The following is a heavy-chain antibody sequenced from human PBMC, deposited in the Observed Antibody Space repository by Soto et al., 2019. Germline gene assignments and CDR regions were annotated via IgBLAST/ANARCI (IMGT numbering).Heavy chain of an antibody. CDR2: ISGSGGST. V-gene: IGHV3-23*01. Sequence: GSLRLSCAASGFTFSSYAMSWVRQAPGKGLEWVSAISGSGGSTYYADSVKGRFTISRDNSKNTLYLQMNSLRAEDTAVYYCAKDHYDTLTGYSDYWGQGTLVTVSS. CDR3: AKDHYDTLTGYSDY. J-gene: IGHJ4*02. CDR1: GFTFSSYA. D-gene: IGHD3-9*01.